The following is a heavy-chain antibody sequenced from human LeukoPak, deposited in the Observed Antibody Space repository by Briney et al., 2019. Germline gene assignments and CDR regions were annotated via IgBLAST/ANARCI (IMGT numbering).Heavy chain of an antibody. D-gene: IGHD2-2*01. J-gene: IGHJ5*02. CDR2: INHSGST. Sequence: SSETLSLTCTVSGGSISGYYWSWIRQPPGKGLEWIGEINHSGSTNYNPSLKSRVTLSVDTSKNQFSLKLSSVTAADTAVYYCARVLGIVVVPAAMSYNWFDPWGQGTLVTVSS. V-gene: IGHV4-34*01. CDR3: ARVLGIVVVPAAMSYNWFDP. CDR1: GGSISGYY.